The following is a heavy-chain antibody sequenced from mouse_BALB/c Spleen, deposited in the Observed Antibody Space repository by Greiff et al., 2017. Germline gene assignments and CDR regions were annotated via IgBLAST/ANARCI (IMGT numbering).Heavy chain of an antibody. J-gene: IGHJ2*01. V-gene: IGHV1-4*01. Sequence: QVHVKQSGAELARPGASVKMSCKASGYTFTSYTMHWVKQRPGQGLEWIGYINPSSGYTNYNQKFKDKATLTADKSSSTAYMQLSSLTSEDSAVYYCARVKDFPFDYWGQGTTLTVSS. CDR1: GYTFTSYT. CDR3: ARVKDFPFDY. CDR2: INPSSGYT.